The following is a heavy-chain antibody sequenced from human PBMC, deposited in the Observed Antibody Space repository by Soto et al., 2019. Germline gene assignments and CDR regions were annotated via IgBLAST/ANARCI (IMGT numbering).Heavy chain of an antibody. Sequence: QVQLVESGGGVVQPGRSLRLSCAASGFTFSSYGMHWVRQAPGKGLEWVAVIWYDGSNKYYADSVKGRFTISRDNSKNTLYLQMNSLRADDTAVYYCARDVEYSGSCYCQHWGQGTLVTVSS. CDR3: ARDVEYSGSCYCQH. CDR2: IWYDGSNK. J-gene: IGHJ1*01. D-gene: IGHD6-6*01. CDR1: GFTFSSYG. V-gene: IGHV3-33*01.